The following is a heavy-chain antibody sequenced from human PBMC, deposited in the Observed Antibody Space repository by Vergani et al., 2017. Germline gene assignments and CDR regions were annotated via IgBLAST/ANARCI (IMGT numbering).Heavy chain of an antibody. CDR1: GFTFDDYA. D-gene: IGHD4-17*01. Sequence: EVQLVESGGGLVQPGRSLRLSCAASGFTFDDYAMHWVRQAPGKGLEWVSGISWNSGSIGYADSVKGRFTISRDNAKNSLYLQMNSLRAEDTALYYCAKELVGDYGDYYFDYWGQGTLVTVS. CDR3: AKELVGDYGDYYFDY. J-gene: IGHJ4*02. V-gene: IGHV3-9*01. CDR2: ISWNSGSI.